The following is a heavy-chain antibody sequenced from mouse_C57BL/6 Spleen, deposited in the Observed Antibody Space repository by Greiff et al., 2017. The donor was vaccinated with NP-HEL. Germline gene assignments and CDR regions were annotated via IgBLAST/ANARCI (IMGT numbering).Heavy chain of an antibody. D-gene: IGHD3-2*02. CDR3: ARGGQLRPRYFDY. CDR1: GYAFSSYW. J-gene: IGHJ2*01. Sequence: LVESGAELVKPGASVKISCKASGYAFSSYWMNWVKQRPGKGLEWIGQIYPGDGDTNYNGKFKGKATLTADKSSSTAYMQLSSLTSEDSAVYFCARGGQLRPRYFDYWGQGTTLTVSS. CDR2: IYPGDGDT. V-gene: IGHV1-80*01.